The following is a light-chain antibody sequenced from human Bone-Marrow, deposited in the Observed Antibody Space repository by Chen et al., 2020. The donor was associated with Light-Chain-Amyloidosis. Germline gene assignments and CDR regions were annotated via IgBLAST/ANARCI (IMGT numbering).Light chain of an antibody. CDR1: SSEVGGDNH. V-gene: IGLV2-14*01. CDR3: SSYTMTNTLV. J-gene: IGLJ1*01. Sequence: QSALTHPLSLSGHPGNTLTISRTGTSSEVGGDNHVSWYQQHPDKAPKLLIYEVTNRPSWVPDRFSGSKSDNTASLTISGLQTEDEADYFCSSYTMTNTLVFGSGTRVTVL. CDR2: EVT.